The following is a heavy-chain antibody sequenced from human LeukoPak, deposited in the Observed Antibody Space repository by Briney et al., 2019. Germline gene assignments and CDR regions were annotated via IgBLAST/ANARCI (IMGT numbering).Heavy chain of an antibody. D-gene: IGHD3-10*01. V-gene: IGHV4-4*07. J-gene: IGHJ4*02. CDR1: GGSISSYY. CDR3: ARVGYYGSGSAIDY. CDR2: IYTSGST. Sequence: SETLSLTCTVSGGSISSYYWSWIRQPAGKGLEWIGRIYTSGSTNYNPSLKSRVTISVDTSKNQFSLKLSSVTAADTAVYYCARVGYYGSGSAIDYWGQGTLVTVSS.